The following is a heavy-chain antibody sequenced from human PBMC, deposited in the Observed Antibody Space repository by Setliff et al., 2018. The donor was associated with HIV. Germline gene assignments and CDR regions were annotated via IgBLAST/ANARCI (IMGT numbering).Heavy chain of an antibody. Sequence: PSETLSLTCAVSGYSISSGYFWSWVRQPPGKGLEWIGYIYYSGSTNYNPSLKSRVTMSVDTFKNQFSLKLSSVTAADTAVYYCARIYDYGSYYFDYWGQGTLVTVSS. J-gene: IGHJ4*02. V-gene: IGHV4-61*01. CDR3: ARIYDYGSYYFDY. CDR1: GYSISSGYF. CDR2: IYYSGST. D-gene: IGHD4-17*01.